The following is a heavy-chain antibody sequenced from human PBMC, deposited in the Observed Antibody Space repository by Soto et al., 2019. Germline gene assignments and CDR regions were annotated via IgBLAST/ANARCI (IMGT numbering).Heavy chain of an antibody. CDR2: ISGSGGST. D-gene: IGHD6-19*01. Sequence: EVQLLESGGGLVQPGGSLRLSCAASGFTFSSYAMSWVRQAPGKGLDWVSAISGSGGSTYYADSVKGRFTISRDNSTNTLYLQMNSLRADDTAVYYCAKLIGGGQAEAGFDYWGQGILVMVSS. J-gene: IGHJ4*02. V-gene: IGHV3-23*01. CDR3: AKLIGGGQAEAGFDY. CDR1: GFTFSSYA.